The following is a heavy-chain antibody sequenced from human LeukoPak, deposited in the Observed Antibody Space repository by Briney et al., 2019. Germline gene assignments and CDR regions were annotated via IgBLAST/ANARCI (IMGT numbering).Heavy chain of an antibody. CDR2: IIPIFGIA. D-gene: IGHD6-13*01. CDR3: ARDSGIAAAGSSRFDY. J-gene: IGHJ4*02. V-gene: IGHV1-69*04. Sequence: SVKVSCKASGGTFSSYAISWVRQAPGQGLEWMGRIIPIFGIANYAQKFQGRVTITADKSTSTAYMELSSLRSEDTAVYYCARDSGIAAAGSSRFDYWGQGTLVTVSS. CDR1: GGTFSSYA.